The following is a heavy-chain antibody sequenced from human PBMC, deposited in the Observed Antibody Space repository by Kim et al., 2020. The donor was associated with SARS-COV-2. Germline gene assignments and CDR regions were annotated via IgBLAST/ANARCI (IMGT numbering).Heavy chain of an antibody. D-gene: IGHD5-12*01. Sequence: GGSLRLSCAASGFTFDDYAMHWVRQAPGKGLEWVSGISWNSGSIGYADSVKGRFTISRDNAKNSLYLQMNSLRAEDTALYYCAKDGRYSGYDEIDYWGQGTLVTVSS. V-gene: IGHV3-9*01. CDR3: AKDGRYSGYDEIDY. J-gene: IGHJ4*02. CDR1: GFTFDDYA. CDR2: ISWNSGSI.